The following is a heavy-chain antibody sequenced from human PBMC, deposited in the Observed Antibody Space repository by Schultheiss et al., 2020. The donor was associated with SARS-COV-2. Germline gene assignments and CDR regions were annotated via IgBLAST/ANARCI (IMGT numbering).Heavy chain of an antibody. CDR1: GGSFSGYY. V-gene: IGHV4-34*01. CDR3: AKDSPVMVRGVIIRPNFDY. Sequence: SETLSLTCAVYGGSFSGYYWSWIRQPPGKGLEWIGEINHSGSTNYNPSLKSRVTISVDTSKNQFSLKLSSVTAADTAVYYCAKDSPVMVRGVIIRPNFDYWGQGTLVTVSS. CDR2: INHSGST. D-gene: IGHD3-10*01. J-gene: IGHJ4*02.